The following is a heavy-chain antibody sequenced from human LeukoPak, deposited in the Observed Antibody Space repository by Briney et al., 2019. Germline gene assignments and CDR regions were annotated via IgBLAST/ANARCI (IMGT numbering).Heavy chain of an antibody. V-gene: IGHV3-7*01. CDR1: GFTFTDYW. J-gene: IGHJ4*01. CDR2: IRQDGSEK. D-gene: IGHD6-13*01. Sequence: GGSLRLSCAVSGFTFTDYWMNWVRQAPGKGLEWVASIRQDGSEKTYVDSVKGRFTISRDNTKNSLSLQVNSLRVEDTAGYYCARDGTAAGLYFDLWGQGTLVTVSS. CDR3: ARDGTAAGLYFDL.